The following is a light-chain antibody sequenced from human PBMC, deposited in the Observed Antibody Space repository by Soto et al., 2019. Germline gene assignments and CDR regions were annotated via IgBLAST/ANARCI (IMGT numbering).Light chain of an antibody. Sequence: DIQMTQSPSTLSASVGDRVTITCRASQSISSWLAWYQQKPGKAPKLLIYDASSLESGVPSRFSGSGSGTEFTLTISSLQPDDFATYYCQQYNSYLPLTFGQGTRLEIK. CDR2: DAS. J-gene: IGKJ5*01. V-gene: IGKV1-5*01. CDR3: QQYNSYLPLT. CDR1: QSISSW.